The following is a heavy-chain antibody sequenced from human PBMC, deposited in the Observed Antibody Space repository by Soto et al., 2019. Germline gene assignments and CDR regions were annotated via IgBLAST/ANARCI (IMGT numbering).Heavy chain of an antibody. CDR1: GGSISSGGYY. Sequence: SETLSLTCTVSGGSISSGGYYWSWIRQHPGKGLEWIGYIYYSGSTNYNPSLKSRVTISVDTSKNQFSLKLSSVTAADTAVYYCAREQRIAVAGTQKIDYWGQGTLVTVSS. J-gene: IGHJ4*02. CDR2: IYYSGST. CDR3: AREQRIAVAGTQKIDY. V-gene: IGHV4-61*08. D-gene: IGHD6-19*01.